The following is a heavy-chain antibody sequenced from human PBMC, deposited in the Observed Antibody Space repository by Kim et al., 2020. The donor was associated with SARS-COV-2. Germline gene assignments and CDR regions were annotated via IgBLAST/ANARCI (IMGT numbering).Heavy chain of an antibody. CDR3: AGSLTMILMQN. D-gene: IGHD3-22*01. V-gene: IGHV3-74*01. CDR2: INSDGSST. Sequence: GGSLRLSCAASGFTFSSYWMHWVRQAPGKGLVWVSRINSDGSSTNYADSVKGRFTISRDNAKNTLYLQMNSLRAEDTAVYYCAGSLTMILMQNWGQGTLVTVSS. CDR1: GFTFSSYW. J-gene: IGHJ4*02.